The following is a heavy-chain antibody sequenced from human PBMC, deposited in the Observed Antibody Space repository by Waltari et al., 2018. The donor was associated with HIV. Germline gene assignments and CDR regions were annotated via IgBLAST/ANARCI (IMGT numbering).Heavy chain of an antibody. Sequence: EVQLVESGGGLVQPGGSLRLSCAASGFPFSCLDLHRVRQATGKGLEWVSAIGTAGDTYYAGSVKGRFTISRENAKNSLYLQMNSLRAEDTAVYYCARGSGSYYRWWFDPWGQGTLVTVSS. CDR3: ARGSGSYYRWWFDP. CDR2: IGTAGDT. CDR1: GFPFSCLD. D-gene: IGHD1-26*01. J-gene: IGHJ5*02. V-gene: IGHV3-13*01.